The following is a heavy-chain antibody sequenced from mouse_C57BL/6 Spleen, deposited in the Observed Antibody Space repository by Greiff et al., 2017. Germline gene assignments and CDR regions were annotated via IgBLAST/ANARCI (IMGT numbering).Heavy chain of an antibody. CDR2: IDPSDSYT. V-gene: IGHV1-69*01. CDR1: GYTFTSYW. J-gene: IGHJ3*01. CDR3: AVYYDYFAY. Sequence: QVQLQQSGAELVMPGASVKLSCKASGYTFTSYWMHWVKQRPGQGLEWIGEIDPSDSYTNYNQKFKGKSTLTVDKSSSTAYMQLSSLTSEDSAVYYCAVYYDYFAYWGQGTLVTVSA. D-gene: IGHD2-4*01.